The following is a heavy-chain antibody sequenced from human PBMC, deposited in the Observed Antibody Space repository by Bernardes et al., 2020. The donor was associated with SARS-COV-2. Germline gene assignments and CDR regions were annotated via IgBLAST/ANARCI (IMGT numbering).Heavy chain of an antibody. V-gene: IGHV1-69*04. Sequence: SVKVSCKASGGTFSSYTISWVRQAPGQGLEWMGRIIPILGIATYAQKFQGRVTITADKSTSTAYMELSSLRSEDTAVYYCARDRGADYYDSSGYPGDYWGQGTLVTGSS. CDR3: ARDRGADYYDSSGYPGDY. D-gene: IGHD3-22*01. CDR1: GGTFSSYT. CDR2: IIPILGIA. J-gene: IGHJ4*02.